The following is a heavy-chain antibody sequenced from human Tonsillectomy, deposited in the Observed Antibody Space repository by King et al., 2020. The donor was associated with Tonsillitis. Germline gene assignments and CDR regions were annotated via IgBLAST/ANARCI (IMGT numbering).Heavy chain of an antibody. Sequence: QLVQSGGGVVQPGVSLRLSCEGSGFTFRTYGMHWVRQAPGKGLEWVGIIWNDGSIKFYADSVKGRFTISRENSKNTVYLQMDSLRVEDTAVYYCARMSSASGRSEDDAFDIWGQGTMATVSS. D-gene: IGHD3-10*01. V-gene: IGHV3-33*08. CDR3: ARMSSASGRSEDDAFDI. J-gene: IGHJ3*02. CDR2: IWNDGSIK. CDR1: GFTFRTYG.